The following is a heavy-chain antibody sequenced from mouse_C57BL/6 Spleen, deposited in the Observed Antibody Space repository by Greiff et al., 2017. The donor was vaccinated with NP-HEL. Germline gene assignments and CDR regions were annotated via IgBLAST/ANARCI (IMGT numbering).Heavy chain of an antibody. J-gene: IGHJ2*01. D-gene: IGHD1-1*01. V-gene: IGHV1-69*01. CDR2: IDPSDSYT. CDR1: GYTFTSYW. CDR3: ARKGMTTVVAPFDY. Sequence: VQLQQPGAELVMPGASVKLSCKASGYTFTSYWMHWVKQRPGQGLEWIGEIDPSDSYTNYNQKFKGKSTLTVDKSSSTAYMQLSSLTSEDSAVYYCARKGMTTVVAPFDYWGQGTTLTVSS.